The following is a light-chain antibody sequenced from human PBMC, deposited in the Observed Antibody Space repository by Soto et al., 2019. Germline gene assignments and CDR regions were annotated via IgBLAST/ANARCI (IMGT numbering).Light chain of an antibody. CDR2: DAS. Sequence: EIVLTQSPATLSLSPGERATLSCRASQSVSSYLAWYQQKPGQAPRLLIYDASNRATGIPARFSGSGSGTEFTLTISSLQSEDFVVYYCQQYNNWPLTFGGGTKVDIK. J-gene: IGKJ4*01. CDR3: QQYNNWPLT. V-gene: IGKV3-11*01. CDR1: QSVSSY.